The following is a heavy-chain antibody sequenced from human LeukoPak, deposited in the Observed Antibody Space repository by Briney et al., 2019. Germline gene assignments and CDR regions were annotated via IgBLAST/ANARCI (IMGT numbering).Heavy chain of an antibody. V-gene: IGHV4-34*01. CDR2: INHSGST. CDR3: AISQGYYYDSSGLFDY. Sequence: PSETLSLTCAVYGGSFSGYYWSWIRQPPGKGLEWIGEINHSGSTNYNPSLKSRVTISVDTSKNQFSLKLSSVTAADTAVYYCAISQGYYYDSSGLFDYWGQGTLVTVSS. J-gene: IGHJ4*02. CDR1: GGSFSGYY. D-gene: IGHD3-22*01.